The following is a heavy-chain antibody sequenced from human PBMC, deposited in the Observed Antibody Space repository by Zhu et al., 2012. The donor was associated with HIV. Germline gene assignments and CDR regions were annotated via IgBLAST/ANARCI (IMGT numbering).Heavy chain of an antibody. CDR3: ARGNIKNTDFDY. CDR1: GGSLSGHY. V-gene: IGHV4-34*01. J-gene: IGHJ4*02. Sequence: QVQLQESGPGLVKPSETLSLKSAVYGGSLSGHYWSWIRQSPGKGLEWIGEINHSGSTNYNPSFKSRVTISVDTSKNQISLKLTAVTAADTAVYFCARGNIKNTDFDYWSLGTVVTVSS. CDR2: INHSGST. D-gene: IGHD2/OR15-2a*01.